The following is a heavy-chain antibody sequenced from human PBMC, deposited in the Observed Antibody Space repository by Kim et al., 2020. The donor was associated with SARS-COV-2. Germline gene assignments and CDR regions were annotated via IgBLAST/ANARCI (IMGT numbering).Heavy chain of an antibody. D-gene: IGHD5-12*01. J-gene: IGHJ4*02. CDR3: ARQTVEEGYSGSFDY. CDR2: IYPGDSDT. Sequence: GESLKISCKGSGYSFTSYWIGWVRQMPGKGLEWMGIIYPGDSDTRYSPSFQGQVTISADKSISTAYLQWSSLKASDTAMYYCARQTVEEGYSGSFDYWGQRTLVTVSS. V-gene: IGHV5-51*01. CDR1: GYSFTSYW.